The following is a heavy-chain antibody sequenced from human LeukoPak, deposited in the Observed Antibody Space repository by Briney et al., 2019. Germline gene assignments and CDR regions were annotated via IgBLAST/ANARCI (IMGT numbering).Heavy chain of an antibody. CDR3: ARAGFYSWIPPDY. J-gene: IGHJ4*02. CDR1: GFTFSSYG. CDR2: ISSSGSTI. Sequence: GGSLRLSCAASGFTFSSYGTNWVRQAPGKGLEWVSYISSSGSTIYYADSVKGRFTISRDNAKNSLYLQMNSLRAEDTAVYYCARAGFYSWIPPDYWGQGTLVTVSS. D-gene: IGHD1-20*01. V-gene: IGHV3-48*03.